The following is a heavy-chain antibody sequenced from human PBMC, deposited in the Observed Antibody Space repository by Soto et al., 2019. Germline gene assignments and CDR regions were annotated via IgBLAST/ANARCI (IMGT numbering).Heavy chain of an antibody. CDR1: GGVFSSFA. Sequence: QVQLVQSGAEVKKPGSSVRVSCKSSGGVFSSFALSWVRQAPGQGLEWMGGIIPIFGSANYAQKFQDRVTITADDSSNTVYMELSSLRSGDTAVYYCAGGRGNSAVITTFEYWGQGTLVTVSS. V-gene: IGHV1-69*01. CDR2: IIPIFGSA. D-gene: IGHD3-16*01. CDR3: AGGRGNSAVITTFEY. J-gene: IGHJ4*02.